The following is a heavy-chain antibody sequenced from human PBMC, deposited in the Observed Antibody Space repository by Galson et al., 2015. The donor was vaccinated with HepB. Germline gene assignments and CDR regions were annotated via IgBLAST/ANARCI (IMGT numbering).Heavy chain of an antibody. CDR2: VSGYDGSA. V-gene: IGHV1-18*01. J-gene: IGHJ6*02. Sequence: SVKVSCKASGYEFNKYGLSWVRQAPGRGLEWMGWVSGYDGSANYAPKFQDRVTMTTQTSTGTAYMEMRRLRSDDTAVYYCARDSRLELQLNNYYSYGMDVWGQGTAVIVS. CDR3: ARDSRLELQLNNYYSYGMDV. CDR1: GYEFNKYG. D-gene: IGHD1-7*01.